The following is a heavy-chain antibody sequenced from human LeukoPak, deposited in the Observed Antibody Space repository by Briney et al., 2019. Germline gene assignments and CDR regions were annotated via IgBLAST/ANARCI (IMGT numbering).Heavy chain of an antibody. V-gene: IGHV3-53*04. Sequence: PGGSLRLSCAASRFAVSSNLMSWVRQAPGKGLEWVSTIYSDGTTYYADSVKGRFTISRHNSKNTLYLQMNSLRAEDTAVCYCASAGYASWFDPWGQGTLVTVSS. CDR3: ASAGYASWFDP. CDR1: RFAVSSNL. D-gene: IGHD3-16*01. CDR2: IYSDGTT. J-gene: IGHJ5*02.